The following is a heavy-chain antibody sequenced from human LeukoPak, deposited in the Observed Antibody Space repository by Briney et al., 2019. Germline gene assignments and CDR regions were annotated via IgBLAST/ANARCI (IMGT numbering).Heavy chain of an antibody. CDR1: GGSISSYY. Sequence: SETLSLTCTASGGSISSYYWSWIRQPPGKGLEWIGYIYYSGSTNYNPSLKSRVTISVDTSKNQFSLKLSSVTAADTAVYYCARGDGYSYGYYFDYWGQGTLVTVSS. CDR2: IYYSGST. V-gene: IGHV4-59*01. D-gene: IGHD5-18*01. J-gene: IGHJ4*02. CDR3: ARGDGYSYGYYFDY.